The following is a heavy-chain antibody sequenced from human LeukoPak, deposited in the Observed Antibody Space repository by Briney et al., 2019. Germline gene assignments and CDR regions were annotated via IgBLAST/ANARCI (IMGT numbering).Heavy chain of an antibody. CDR3: ARAWWSGFFDY. CDR1: GGSISSGGYS. CDR2: IYHSGST. V-gene: IGHV4-30-2*01. J-gene: IGHJ4*02. Sequence: SETLSLTCAVSGGSISSGGYSGSWLRQPPGKGLEWIGYIYHSGSTYYNPSLKSRVTISVDRSKNQFSLKLSSVTAADTAVYYCARAWWSGFFDYWGQGTLVTVSS. D-gene: IGHD2-15*01.